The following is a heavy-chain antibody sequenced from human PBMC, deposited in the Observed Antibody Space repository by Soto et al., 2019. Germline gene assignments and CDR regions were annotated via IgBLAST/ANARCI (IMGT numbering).Heavy chain of an antibody. CDR2: ISAYNGNT. CDR1: GYTFTSYG. D-gene: IGHD3-3*01. CDR3: ARMPSTIFGVVIIGGAFDI. Sequence: QVQLVQSGAEVKKPGASVKVSCKASGYTFTSYGISWVRQAPGQGLEWMGWISAYNGNTNYAQKLQGRVTMTTDTSTSTAYMELRSLRSDDTAVYYCARMPSTIFGVVIIGGAFDIWGQGTMVTVSS. V-gene: IGHV1-18*01. J-gene: IGHJ3*02.